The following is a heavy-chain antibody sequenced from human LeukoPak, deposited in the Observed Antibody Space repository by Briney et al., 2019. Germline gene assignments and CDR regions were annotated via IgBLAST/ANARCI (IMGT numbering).Heavy chain of an antibody. J-gene: IGHJ4*02. V-gene: IGHV3-23*01. CDR3: ARDPVAAFDY. D-gene: IGHD6-19*01. CDR1: GFTFSSYG. CDR2: ISGSGGST. Sequence: GGTLRLSCAASGFTFSSYGMSCVRQAPGEGLEWVSAISGSGGSTYYAHPVKGRFTISRDNAKNPLYLQMNSLSAEDTAVYYCARDPVAAFDYWGQGTLVTVSS.